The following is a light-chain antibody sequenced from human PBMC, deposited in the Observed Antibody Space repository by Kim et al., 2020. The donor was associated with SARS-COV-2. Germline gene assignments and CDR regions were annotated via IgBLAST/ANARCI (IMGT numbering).Light chain of an antibody. Sequence: LTQPPSVSKGLGQTATLTCTGNNNNVGNQGAAWLQQHQGHPPKLLSYRNNNRPSGISERFSASRSGDTAFLTITGLQPEDETDYYCSAWDSSLNVWVFGGGTQLTVL. CDR2: RNN. CDR1: NNNVGNQG. CDR3: SAWDSSLNVWV. J-gene: IGLJ3*02. V-gene: IGLV10-54*04.